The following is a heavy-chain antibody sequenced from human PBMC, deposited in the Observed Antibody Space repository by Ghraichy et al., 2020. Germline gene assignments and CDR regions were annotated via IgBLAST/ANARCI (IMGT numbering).Heavy chain of an antibody. CDR1: GGSISGYY. CDR3: ARHLYGSGTEGFDY. J-gene: IGHJ4*02. D-gene: IGHD3-10*01. Sequence: SETLSLTCTVSGGSISGYYWSWIRQPPGKGLEWIGCIYYSGNTDYNPSLKSRVTISVDTPKNQFSLKLSSVTAADTAVYYCARHLYGSGTEGFDYWGQGTLITVSS. CDR2: IYYSGNT. V-gene: IGHV4-59*08.